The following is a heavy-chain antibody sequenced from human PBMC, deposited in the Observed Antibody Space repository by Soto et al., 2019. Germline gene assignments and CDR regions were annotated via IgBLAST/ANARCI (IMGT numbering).Heavy chain of an antibody. CDR1: GFTFSGSA. Sequence: GGSLRLSCAASGFTFSGSAMHWVRQASGKGLEWVGRIRSKANSYATAYAASVKGRFTISRDDSKNTAYLQMNSLKTEDTAVYYCTRLTNYYDSSGYYYRGKGAFDIWGQGTMVTVSS. J-gene: IGHJ3*02. D-gene: IGHD3-22*01. V-gene: IGHV3-73*01. CDR3: TRLTNYYDSSGYYYRGKGAFDI. CDR2: IRSKANSYAT.